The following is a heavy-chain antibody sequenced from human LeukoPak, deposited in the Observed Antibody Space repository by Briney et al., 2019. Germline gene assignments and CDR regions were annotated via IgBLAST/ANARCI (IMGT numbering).Heavy chain of an antibody. J-gene: IGHJ4*02. CDR3: ARSESYTRRNPNRYFDY. D-gene: IGHD1-14*01. CDR1: GGSFSGYY. V-gene: IGHV4-34*01. Sequence: SETLSLTCAVYGGSFSGYYWGWVRQPPGRGLEWIGEKNQKGGTNYNPSLKSRVIISLDTSTNQFSLKLTSVTAADTAVYYCARSESYTRRNPNRYFDYWGQGSLVTVSS. CDR2: KNQKGGT.